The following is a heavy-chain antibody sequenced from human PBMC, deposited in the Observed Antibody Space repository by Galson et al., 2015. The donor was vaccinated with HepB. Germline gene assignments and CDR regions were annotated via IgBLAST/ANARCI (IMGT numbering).Heavy chain of an antibody. Sequence: SLRLSCAASGFTFSSYAMGWVRQAPGKGLEYVSAMSGNTGDTYYADSVKGRFTISRGNSKNTLYLQMNSLRAEDTAVYYCAKRGTGYCSSTTCYKSFDYWGQGTQVTVSS. CDR3: AKRGTGYCSSTTCYKSFDY. CDR1: GFTFSSYA. CDR2: MSGNTGDT. J-gene: IGHJ4*02. V-gene: IGHV3-23*01. D-gene: IGHD2-2*02.